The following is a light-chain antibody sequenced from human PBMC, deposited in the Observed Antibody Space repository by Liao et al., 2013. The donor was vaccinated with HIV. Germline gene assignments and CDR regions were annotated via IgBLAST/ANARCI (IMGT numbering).Light chain of an antibody. V-gene: IGLV3-1*01. Sequence: SYELTQPPSVSVSPGQTASITCSGDKLGDRYVSWYQRKPGQSPVLVVYQDTRRPSGIPERFSGSNSGNTATLTISGTQAMDEADYYCQAWDSSTACVVFGGGTKLTVL. J-gene: IGLJ3*02. CDR3: QAWDSSTACVV. CDR1: KLGDRY. CDR2: QDT.